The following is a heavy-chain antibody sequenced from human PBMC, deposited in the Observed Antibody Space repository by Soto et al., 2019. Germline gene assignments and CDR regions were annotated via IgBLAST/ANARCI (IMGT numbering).Heavy chain of an antibody. D-gene: IGHD5-18*01. CDR3: ARLDSYGSKVDYYYYGMDV. V-gene: IGHV5-51*01. J-gene: IGHJ6*02. CDR1: GYSFTSYW. Sequence: GESLKISCKGSGYSFTSYWIGWVRQMPGKGLEWMGIIYPGDSDTRYSPSFQGQVTISADKSISTAYLQWSSLKASDTAMYYCARLDSYGSKVDYYYYGMDVWGQGTTVTVSS. CDR2: IYPGDSDT.